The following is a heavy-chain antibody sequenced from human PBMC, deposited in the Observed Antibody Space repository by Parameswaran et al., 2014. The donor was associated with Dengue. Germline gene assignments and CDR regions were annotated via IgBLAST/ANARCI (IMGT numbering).Heavy chain of an antibody. D-gene: IGHD6-19*01. CDR3: AKEDGSGWLRSPES. V-gene: IGHV3-30*02. Sequence: VRQAPGKGLEWVAFILNDGDVKYYADSVKGRLTVSRDNSKNALFLEMNSLRAEDTAVYYCAKEDGSGWLRSPESWGQGTPGHRLL. J-gene: IGHJ4*02. CDR2: ILNDGDVK.